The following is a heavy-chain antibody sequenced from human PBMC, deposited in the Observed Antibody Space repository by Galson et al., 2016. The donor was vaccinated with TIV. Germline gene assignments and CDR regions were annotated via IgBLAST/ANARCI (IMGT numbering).Heavy chain of an antibody. CDR3: SRVAGSTDIPSFDY. J-gene: IGHJ4*02. CDR2: IIPIFGTP. V-gene: IGHV1-69*13. Sequence: SVKVSCKASGNTFNIYAITWVRQAPGQGLEWVGGIIPIFGTPNYAQKFRGRVTISADESTSTTYMELSSLRSEDTAVYFCSRVAGSTDIPSFDYWGQGTLVIVSS. CDR1: GNTFNIYA. D-gene: IGHD2-15*01.